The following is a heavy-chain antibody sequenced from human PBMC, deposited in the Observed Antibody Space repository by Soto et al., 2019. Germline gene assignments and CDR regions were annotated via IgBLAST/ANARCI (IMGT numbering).Heavy chain of an antibody. D-gene: IGHD3-3*02. CDR1: GFTFSTYA. Sequence: QVQLVESGGGVVQPGRSLRLSCAASGFTFSTYAMHWVRQAPGKGLEWVAVISYDGSNKYSADSVKGRFTISRDNSKNTLYLLMNSLRPADTAVYYCARDTPFLEWLIDYWGQGTLVTVSS. CDR3: ARDTPFLEWLIDY. V-gene: IGHV3-30-3*01. J-gene: IGHJ4*02. CDR2: ISYDGSNK.